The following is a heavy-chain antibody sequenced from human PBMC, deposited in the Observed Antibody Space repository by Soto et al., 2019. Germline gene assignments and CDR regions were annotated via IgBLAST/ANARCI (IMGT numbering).Heavy chain of an antibody. CDR3: DFDY. V-gene: IGHV3-48*02. CDR1: GFRFGSYS. Sequence: HPGGSLRLSCAASGFRFGSYSMNWVRQAPGQGLEWLSYISSTSGTTYYADSVKGRFTISRDNAKNSLYLQMSSLRDDDTAVYYHDFDYWGQGALVTVSS. J-gene: IGHJ4*02. CDR2: ISSTSGTT.